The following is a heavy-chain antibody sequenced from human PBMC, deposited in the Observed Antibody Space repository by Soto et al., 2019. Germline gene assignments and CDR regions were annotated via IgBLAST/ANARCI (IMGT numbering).Heavy chain of an antibody. CDR3: AAGYTTGPDAFDI. J-gene: IGHJ3*02. Sequence: PGESLKISCKGSGYNFANYWIGWVRQMPGKGLEWMGMIFPGDSDTKNSPSLQGQIAMPVDKSDSSAYLQWRSLKASDTAMYYCAAGYTTGPDAFDIWGQETMVT. D-gene: IGHD6-13*01. V-gene: IGHV5-51*01. CDR2: IFPGDSDT. CDR1: GYNFANYW.